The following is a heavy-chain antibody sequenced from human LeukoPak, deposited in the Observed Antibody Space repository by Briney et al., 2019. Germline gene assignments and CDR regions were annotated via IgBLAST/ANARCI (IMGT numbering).Heavy chain of an antibody. Sequence: PSETLSLTCTVSGASMTSSYWSWIRQPPGKGLEWIGYIYYSGSTNYNPSLKSRVTISVDTSKNQFSLKVSSVTAADTAAYYCARIGTYAAAWGQGTLVTVSS. CDR3: ARIGTYAAA. CDR1: GASMTSSY. D-gene: IGHD3-10*01. CDR2: IYYSGST. J-gene: IGHJ5*02. V-gene: IGHV4-59*01.